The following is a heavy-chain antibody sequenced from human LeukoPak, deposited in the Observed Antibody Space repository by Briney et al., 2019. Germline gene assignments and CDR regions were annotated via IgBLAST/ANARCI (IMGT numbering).Heavy chain of an antibody. Sequence: TSSETLSLTCTVSGGSISSGSYYWSWIRQPAGKGLEWIGRIYTSGSTNYNPSLKSRVTISVDTSKNQFSLKLSSVTAADTAVYYCARHWAEYQLLFGNAFDIWDQGTMVTVSS. V-gene: IGHV4-61*02. CDR3: ARHWAEYQLLFGNAFDI. D-gene: IGHD2-2*01. CDR1: GGSISSGSYY. CDR2: IYTSGST. J-gene: IGHJ3*02.